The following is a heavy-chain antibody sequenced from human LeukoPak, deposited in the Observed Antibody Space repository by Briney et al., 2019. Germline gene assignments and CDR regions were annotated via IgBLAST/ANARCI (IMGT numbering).Heavy chain of an antibody. J-gene: IGHJ4*02. V-gene: IGHV4-61*02. CDR2: IYTSGSN. Sequence: SQTLSLTCTVSGGSISSGSYYWSWIRQPAGEGLEWIGRIYTSGSNNYNPSLKSRVTISVDTSKNQFSLKLSSVTAADTAVYYCAREIYPATFVYWGQGTLVTVSS. CDR1: GGSISSGSYY. D-gene: IGHD2-15*01. CDR3: AREIYPATFVY.